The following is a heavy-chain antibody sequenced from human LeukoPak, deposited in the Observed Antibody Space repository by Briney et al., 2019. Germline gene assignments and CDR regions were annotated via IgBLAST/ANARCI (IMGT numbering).Heavy chain of an antibody. V-gene: IGHV3-53*01. CDR3: VGWVGH. J-gene: IGHJ4*02. CDR2: ICSGGNT. CDR1: GFTVSSNF. Sequence: AGGSLRLSCAASGFTVSSNFMSWVRQAPGKGLEWVSIICSGGNTYYADSVKGRFTISRDNSKNTLYLQMNSLRAEDTAVFYCVGWVGHWGQGTLVTVSS. D-gene: IGHD3-10*01.